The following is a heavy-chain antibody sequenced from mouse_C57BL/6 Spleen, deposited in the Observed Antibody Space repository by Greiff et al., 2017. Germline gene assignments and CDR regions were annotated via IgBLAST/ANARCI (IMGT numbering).Heavy chain of an antibody. CDR3: ARGERRASYFDV. D-gene: IGHD3-3*01. CDR2: ISAGGGYT. Sequence: EVQLQESGGGLVKPGASLKLSCTASGFTFTSYAMSWVRQTPEKSLEWVATISAGGGYTYYPDNVKGRYTITRDNAKNNRYLQMSHLKSEDAAMYYCARGERRASYFDVWGTGTTVTVSS. V-gene: IGHV5-4*01. CDR1: GFTFTSYA. J-gene: IGHJ1*03.